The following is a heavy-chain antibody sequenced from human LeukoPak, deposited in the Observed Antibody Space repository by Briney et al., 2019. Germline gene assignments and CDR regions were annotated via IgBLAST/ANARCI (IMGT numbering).Heavy chain of an antibody. D-gene: IGHD2-21*02. CDR3: ARVAYCGGDCYSFYFDY. Sequence: SETLSLTCTVSGGSISSYYWSWIRQSPGKGLEWIGYIYYSGSTNYNPSLKSRVTISVDTSKNQFSLKLSSVTAADTAVYYCARVAYCGGDCYSFYFDYWGQGTLVTVSS. CDR2: IYYSGST. CDR1: GGSISSYY. V-gene: IGHV4-59*01. J-gene: IGHJ4*02.